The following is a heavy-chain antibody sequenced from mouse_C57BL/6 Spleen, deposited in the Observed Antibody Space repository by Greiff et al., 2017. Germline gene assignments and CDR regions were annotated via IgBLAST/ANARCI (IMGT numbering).Heavy chain of an antibody. CDR3: ARDLAYYYGSSYDYYAMDY. CDR2: IYPGSGST. CDR1: GYTFTSYW. D-gene: IGHD1-1*01. V-gene: IGHV1-55*01. J-gene: IGHJ4*01. Sequence: QVQLQQPGAELVKPGASVKMSCKASGYTFTSYWITWVKQRPGQGLEWIGDIYPGSGSTNYNEKFKSKATLTVDTSSSTAYMKLSSLTSEDSAVYSCARDLAYYYGSSYDYYAMDYWGQGTSVTVSS.